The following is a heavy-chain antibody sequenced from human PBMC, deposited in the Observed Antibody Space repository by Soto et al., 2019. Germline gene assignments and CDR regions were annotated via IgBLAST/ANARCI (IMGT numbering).Heavy chain of an antibody. CDR1: GFTFSSYA. CDR2: ISGSGGST. J-gene: IGHJ6*03. Sequence: EVQRMESGGGLVQPGGSLRLSCAASGFTFSSYAMSWVHQAPGKGLEWVSAISGSGGSTYYADSVKGRFTISRDNSKNTLYLQMNSLRAEDTAVYYCAKDRVAKVPTWGYYYYYMDVWGKWTTVTVSS. D-gene: IGHD5-12*01. CDR3: AKDRVAKVPTWGYYYYYMDV. V-gene: IGHV3-23*01.